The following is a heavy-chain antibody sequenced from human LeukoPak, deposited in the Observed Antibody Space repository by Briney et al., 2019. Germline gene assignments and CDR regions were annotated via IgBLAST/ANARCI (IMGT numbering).Heavy chain of an antibody. CDR3: AREPFSRGNSYGTGAFDI. CDR1: GGSISSGAYS. Sequence: PSQTLSLTCAVSGGSISSGAYSWSWIRQPPGKGLEWIGYMYHSGSTYYNPSLKSRVTISVDRSKNQFSLELSSATAADTAVYYCAREPFSRGNSYGTGAFDIWGQGTMVTVSS. V-gene: IGHV4-30-2*01. CDR2: MYHSGST. J-gene: IGHJ3*02. D-gene: IGHD5-18*01.